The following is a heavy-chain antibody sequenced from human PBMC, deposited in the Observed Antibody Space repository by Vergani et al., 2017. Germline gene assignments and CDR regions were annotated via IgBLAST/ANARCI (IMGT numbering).Heavy chain of an antibody. D-gene: IGHD3-22*01. CDR1: GFPFSSYW. Sequence: EVQLVESGGGLVQPGGSLRLSCAASGFPFSSYWMSWVRQAPGKGLEWVANIKQDGSEKYYVDSVKGRFTISRDNAKNSLYLQMNSLRAEDTAVYYCARDLETYYYDSSGYYRTRVFDYWGQGTLVTVSS. CDR2: IKQDGSEK. V-gene: IGHV3-7*01. CDR3: ARDLETYYYDSSGYYRTRVFDY. J-gene: IGHJ4*02.